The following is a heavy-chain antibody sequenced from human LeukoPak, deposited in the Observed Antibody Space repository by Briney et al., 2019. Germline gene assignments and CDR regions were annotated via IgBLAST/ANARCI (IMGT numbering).Heavy chain of an antibody. Sequence: PGGSLRLSCAASGFTFSSYGMHWVRQAPGKGLEWVAVIWYDGSNKYYADSVKGRFTISRDNSKNTLYLQMNSLRAEDTAVYYCARDRGYCSSTSCYAGCFDYWGQGTLVTVSS. V-gene: IGHV3-33*01. J-gene: IGHJ4*02. CDR3: ARDRGYCSSTSCYAGCFDY. CDR1: GFTFSSYG. CDR2: IWYDGSNK. D-gene: IGHD2-2*01.